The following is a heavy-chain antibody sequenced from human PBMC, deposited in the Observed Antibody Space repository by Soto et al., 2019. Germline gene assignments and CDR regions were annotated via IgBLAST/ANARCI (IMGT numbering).Heavy chain of an antibody. J-gene: IGHJ6*02. Sequence: QLQLQESGPGLVKPSETLSLTCTVSGGSISSSSYYWGWIRQPPGKGLEWIGSIYYSGSTYYNPSLKSRVTISVATSKNQFSLKLSSVTAADTAVYYCARQNGDYIYYYGMDVWGQGTTVTVSS. D-gene: IGHD4-17*01. CDR2: IYYSGST. CDR3: ARQNGDYIYYYGMDV. V-gene: IGHV4-39*01. CDR1: GGSISSSSYY.